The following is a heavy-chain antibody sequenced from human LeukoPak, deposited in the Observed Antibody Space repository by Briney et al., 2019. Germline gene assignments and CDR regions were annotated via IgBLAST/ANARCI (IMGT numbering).Heavy chain of an antibody. J-gene: IGHJ4*02. D-gene: IGHD3-22*01. CDR3: AKDQHYDSSGPIDY. CDR2: ISGSGGST. Sequence: GGSLRLSCAASGFTFSSYAMSWVRQAPGKGLEWVSTISGSGGSTYYADSVKGRFTISRDNSKNTLYLQMNSLRAEDTAVYYCAKDQHYDSSGPIDYWGQGTLVTVSS. V-gene: IGHV3-23*01. CDR1: GFTFSSYA.